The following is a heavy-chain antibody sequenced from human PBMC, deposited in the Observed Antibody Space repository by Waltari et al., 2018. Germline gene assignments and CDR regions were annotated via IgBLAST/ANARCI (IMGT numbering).Heavy chain of an antibody. V-gene: IGHV4-31*03. D-gene: IGHD3-22*01. CDR3: ARGGYDSSGYKGIQH. J-gene: IGHJ1*01. CDR1: GGSISSGGYY. CDR2: IYYSGST. Sequence: QVQLQESGPGLVKPSQTLSLTCTVSGGSISSGGYYWSWIRQHPGKGLEWIGYIYYSGSTYDNPSLKSRVTRSVDTSKNQFSLKLSSVTAADTAVYYCARGGYDSSGYKGIQHWGQGTLVTVSS.